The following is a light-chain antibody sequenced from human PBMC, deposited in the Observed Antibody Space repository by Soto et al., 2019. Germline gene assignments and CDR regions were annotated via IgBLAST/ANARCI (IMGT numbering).Light chain of an antibody. CDR3: QQRSNWPPQIT. CDR1: QSISNN. Sequence: EIVVTQSPATLSLSPGERATLSCRASQSISNNLAWYQQKPGQAPRLVIYSAFTRATGIPARFSGSGSGTDFTLTISSLEPEDFAVYYCQQRSNWPPQITFGQGTRLE. CDR2: SAF. J-gene: IGKJ5*01. V-gene: IGKV3-11*01.